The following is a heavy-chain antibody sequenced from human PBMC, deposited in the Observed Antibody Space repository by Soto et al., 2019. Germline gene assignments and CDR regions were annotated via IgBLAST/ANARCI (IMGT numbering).Heavy chain of an antibody. J-gene: IGHJ5*02. CDR1: GYTFTSYG. V-gene: IGHV1-18*01. CDR3: AREENGGSGWYRRTYWFDP. CDR2: ISAYNGNT. Sequence: QVQLVQSGAEVKKPGASVKVSCKASGYTFTSYGISWVRQAPGQGLEWMGWISAYNGNTNYAQKLQGRVTMTTDTPTSTGYTERRSRRSDDTAVYYCAREENGGSGWYRRTYWFDPWGQGTLVTVSS. D-gene: IGHD6-19*01.